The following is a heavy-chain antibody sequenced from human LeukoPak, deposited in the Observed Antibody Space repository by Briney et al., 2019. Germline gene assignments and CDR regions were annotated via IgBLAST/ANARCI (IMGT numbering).Heavy chain of an antibody. J-gene: IGHJ6*02. CDR3: ARHGGYYYYYYGMDV. V-gene: IGHV4-59*08. D-gene: IGHD4-23*01. CDR1: GGSISSYD. CDR2: IYYSGST. Sequence: SETLFLTCTVSGGSISSYDWSWLRQPPGEGLGWSGYIYYSGSTIYNHSLKSRVTISVDTSKNQFSLKLSSVTAADTAVYYCARHGGYYYYYYGMDVWGQGNTVTVSS.